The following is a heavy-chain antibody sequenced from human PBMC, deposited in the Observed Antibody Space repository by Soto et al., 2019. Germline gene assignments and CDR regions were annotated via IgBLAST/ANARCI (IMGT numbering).Heavy chain of an antibody. CDR3: AKKLGIDPFGSYGLDV. D-gene: IGHD7-27*01. CDR1: GSNFITFA. V-gene: IGHV1-69*01. Sequence: QVELVQSGAEVKKPGSSVKVSCKASGSNFITFAISWVRQAPGQGLEWMGEIIPISSTTKSAHKFQDRVTISADGSSSTVHMDLRSLKSEYTAIYFCAKKLGIDPFGSYGLDVWGQGTTVTVSS. J-gene: IGHJ6*02. CDR2: IIPISSTT.